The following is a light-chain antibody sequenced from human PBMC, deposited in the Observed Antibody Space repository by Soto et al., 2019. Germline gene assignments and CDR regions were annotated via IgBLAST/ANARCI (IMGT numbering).Light chain of an antibody. CDR1: QSVSSN. V-gene: IGKV3-15*01. CDR2: GAS. J-gene: IGKJ1*01. CDR3: QQYTNWPRT. Sequence: EIVMTQSPATLSVSPGERATLSCWASQSVSSNLAWYQQKPGRAPRLLIYGASTRATGIPARFSGSGSGTEFTLTISSLQSEDFAVYYCQQYTNWPRTFGQGTKVEIK.